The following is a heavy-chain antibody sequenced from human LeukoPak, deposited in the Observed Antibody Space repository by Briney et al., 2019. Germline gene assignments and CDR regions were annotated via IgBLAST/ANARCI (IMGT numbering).Heavy chain of an antibody. CDR3: ARGGSGQDYDFWSGYPIPYYYYYMDV. D-gene: IGHD3-3*01. CDR1: GYTFSRNA. CDR2: INTKTGTP. J-gene: IGHJ6*03. Sequence: GASVKVSCKASGYTFSRNAINWVRQAPGQGLEWMGWINTKTGTPTYAQGFTGRFVFSLDTSVSTAYLQISSLKAEDTAVYYCARGGSGQDYDFWSGYPIPYYYYYMDVWGKGTTVTVSS. V-gene: IGHV7-4-1*02.